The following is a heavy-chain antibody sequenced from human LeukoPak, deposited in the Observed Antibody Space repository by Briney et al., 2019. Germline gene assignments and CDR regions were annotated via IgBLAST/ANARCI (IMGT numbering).Heavy chain of an antibody. CDR3: ARDWDYYDSSGYHDFDY. CDR1: GGSISSSSYY. D-gene: IGHD3-22*01. Sequence: PSETLSLTCTVSGGSISSSSYYWGWIRQPPGKGLEWIGSIYYSGSTYYNPSLKSRVTISVDTSKNQFSLKLSSVTAADTAVYYCARDWDYYDSSGYHDFDYWGQGTLVTVSS. J-gene: IGHJ4*02. CDR2: IYYSGST. V-gene: IGHV4-39*07.